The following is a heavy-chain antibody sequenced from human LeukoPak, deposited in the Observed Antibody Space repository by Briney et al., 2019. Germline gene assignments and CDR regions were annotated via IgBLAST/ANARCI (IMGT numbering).Heavy chain of an antibody. CDR2: VYHTGNT. CDR1: GDSISSRSHY. V-gene: IGHV4-39*07. CDR3: AQIVILNCVGGNCYAGADNWLDP. Sequence: SETLSLTCSVSGDSISSRSHYWGWIRQPPGRGLEWIGSVYHTGNTYYNPSLESRVIISVDSSKNQFSLKVTSVTDADTAVYYCAQIVILNCVGGNCYAGADNWLDPWGQGTLVTVSS. J-gene: IGHJ5*02. D-gene: IGHD2-15*01.